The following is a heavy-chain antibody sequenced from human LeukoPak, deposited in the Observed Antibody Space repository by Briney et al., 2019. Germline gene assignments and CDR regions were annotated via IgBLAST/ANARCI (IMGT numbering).Heavy chain of an antibody. CDR1: GFTFSSYA. CDR3: ATRMVRGVIFDY. D-gene: IGHD3-10*01. V-gene: IGHV3-23*01. CDR2: ISGSGGST. J-gene: IGHJ4*02. Sequence: GGSLRLSCAASGFTFSSYAMSWVRQAPGKGLEWVSAISGSGGSTYYADSVKGRFTISRDNSKNTLYLQMNSLRAEDTAVYYCATRMVRGVIFDYWGQGTLVTVSS.